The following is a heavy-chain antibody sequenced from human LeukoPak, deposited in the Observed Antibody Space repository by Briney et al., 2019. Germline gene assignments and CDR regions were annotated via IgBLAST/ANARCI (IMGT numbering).Heavy chain of an antibody. CDR2: ISSSSSTT. J-gene: IGHJ4*02. CDR1: GFTFSSYS. CDR3: ARDYESSSGWYYFDY. Sequence: PGGSLRLSCAASGFTFSSYSMNWVRQAPGKGLEWVSYISSSSSTTYYADSVKGRFTISRDNSKNTLYLQMNSLRAEDTAVYYCARDYESSSGWYYFDYWGQGTLVTVSS. V-gene: IGHV3-48*01. D-gene: IGHD6-19*01.